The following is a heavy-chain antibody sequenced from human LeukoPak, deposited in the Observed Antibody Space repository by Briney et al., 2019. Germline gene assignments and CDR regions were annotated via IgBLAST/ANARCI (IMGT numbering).Heavy chain of an antibody. CDR2: INHSGST. CDR1: GGSFSGYY. Sequence: SETLSLTCAVYGGSFSGYYWSWIRQPPGKGLEWIGEINHSGSTNYNPSLKSRVTISVDTSKNQFSLKLSSVTAADTAVYYCARAFIAARPGYYYYYMDAWGKGTTVTVSS. V-gene: IGHV4-34*01. CDR3: ARAFIAARPGYYYYYMDA. D-gene: IGHD6-6*01. J-gene: IGHJ6*03.